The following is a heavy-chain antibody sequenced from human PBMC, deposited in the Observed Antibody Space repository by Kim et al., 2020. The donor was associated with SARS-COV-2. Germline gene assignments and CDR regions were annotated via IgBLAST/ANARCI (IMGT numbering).Heavy chain of an antibody. V-gene: IGHV3-15*01. Sequence: LSLTCAASGFTFSNAWMTWVRQAPGKGLEWVGRIKGRTDGGSTDYAAPVKGRFTISRDDSKSTVYLQMNSLKTEDTAVYYCISGLGASDFDYWGQGTLVTVSS. D-gene: IGHD1-26*01. CDR2: IKGRTDGGST. J-gene: IGHJ4*02. CDR1: GFTFSNAW. CDR3: ISGLGASDFDY.